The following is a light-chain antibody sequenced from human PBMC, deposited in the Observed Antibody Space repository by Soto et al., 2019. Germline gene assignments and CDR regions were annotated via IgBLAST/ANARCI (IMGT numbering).Light chain of an antibody. V-gene: IGLV2-14*01. CDR2: DVS. CDR3: SSYTSSSTLXNV. CDR1: SSDVGGYNY. Sequence: QYVLTQPASVSGSPGQSITISCTGTSSDVGGYNYVSWYQQHPGKAPKLMSYDVSNRPSGVSNRFSGSKSGNTASLTISGLQAEDEADYYCSSYTSSSTLXNVFGTGTKVTVL. J-gene: IGLJ1*01.